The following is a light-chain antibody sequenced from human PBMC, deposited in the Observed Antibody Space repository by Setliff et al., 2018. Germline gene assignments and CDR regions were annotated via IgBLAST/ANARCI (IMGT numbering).Light chain of an antibody. CDR3: GSFAASKV. J-gene: IGLJ1*01. V-gene: IGLV2-8*01. CDR1: SSDVGGYNY. CDR2: EVS. Sequence: QSALAQPPSASGSPGQSVAISCTGTSSDVGGYNYVSWYQQHPGKAPKLIIYEVSKRPSGVPDRFSGSKSGNTASLTVSGLQAEDEADYYCGSFAASKVFGTGTKVTVL.